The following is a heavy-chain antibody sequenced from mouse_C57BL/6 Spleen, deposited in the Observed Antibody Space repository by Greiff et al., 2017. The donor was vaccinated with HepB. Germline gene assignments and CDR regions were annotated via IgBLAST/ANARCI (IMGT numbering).Heavy chain of an antibody. CDR2: ISYDGSN. Sequence: EVQLVESGPGLVKPSQSLSLTCSVTGYSITSGYYWNWIRQFPGNKLGWKGYISYDGSNNYNPSLKNRISITRDTSKNQFFLKLNSVTTEDTATYSSARDNYGTLNYCGQGATLTVSS. J-gene: IGHJ2*01. CDR3: ARDNYGTLNY. CDR1: GYSITSGYY. D-gene: IGHD1-1*01. V-gene: IGHV3-6*01.